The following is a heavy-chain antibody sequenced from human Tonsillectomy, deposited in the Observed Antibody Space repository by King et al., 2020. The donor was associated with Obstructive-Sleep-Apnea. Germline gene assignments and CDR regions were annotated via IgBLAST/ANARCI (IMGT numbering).Heavy chain of an antibody. Sequence: VQLVESGGGLVQPGRSLRLSCAASGFTFDDYAMHWVRQAPGKGLEWGSCISWNSGSIGYADSVKGRFTISRDNAKNSLYLQMNSLRAEDTALYYCAKDMTPMTPPYAFDIWGQGTMVTVSS. CDR2: ISWNSGSI. CDR3: AKDMTPMTPPYAFDI. D-gene: IGHD5-18*01. CDR1: GFTFDDYA. J-gene: IGHJ3*02. V-gene: IGHV3-9*01.